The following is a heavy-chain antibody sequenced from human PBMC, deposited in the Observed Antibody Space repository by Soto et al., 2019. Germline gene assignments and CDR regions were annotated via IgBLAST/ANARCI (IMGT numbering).Heavy chain of an antibody. CDR3: ARGRFIAAAGRHDY. V-gene: IGHV4-61*03. D-gene: IGHD6-13*01. J-gene: IGHJ4*02. CDR2: IYYSGNT. CDR1: GGSVSSGSYY. Sequence: PSETLSLTCTVSGGSVSSGSYYWIWIRQPPGKGLEWIGYIYYSGNTNNNPDPESRVTTTVNTYKNHSPLMLISVIGADTAVYYCARGRFIAAAGRHDYWGQGTLVTVSS.